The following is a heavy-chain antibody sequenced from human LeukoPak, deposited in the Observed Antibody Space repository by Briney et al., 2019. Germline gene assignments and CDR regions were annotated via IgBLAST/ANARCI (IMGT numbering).Heavy chain of an antibody. CDR1: GFTFSSYA. D-gene: IGHD6-19*01. CDR3: ANHYSSGWYYFDY. CDR2: ISGSGGST. Sequence: QPGGSLRLSCAASGFTFSSYAMSWVRQAPGKGLEWVSAISGSGGSTYYADSVKGRFTISRDNSKNTLYLQMNSLRAEDTAVYYCANHYSSGWYYFDYWGQGTLVTVSS. J-gene: IGHJ4*02. V-gene: IGHV3-23*01.